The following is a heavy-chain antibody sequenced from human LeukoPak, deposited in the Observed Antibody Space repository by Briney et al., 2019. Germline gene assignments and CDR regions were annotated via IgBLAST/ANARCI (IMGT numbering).Heavy chain of an antibody. V-gene: IGHV3-53*01. CDR2: IYSDNT. CDR1: GFTVISNS. Sequence: PGGSLRLSCTVSGFTVISNSMSWVRQAPGKGLEWVSFIYSDNTHYSDSVKGRFTISRDNSKNTLYLQMNSLRAEDTAVYCCASGELDSLYYFDYWGQRTLVTVSS. CDR3: ASGELDSLYYFDY. D-gene: IGHD1-1*01. J-gene: IGHJ4*02.